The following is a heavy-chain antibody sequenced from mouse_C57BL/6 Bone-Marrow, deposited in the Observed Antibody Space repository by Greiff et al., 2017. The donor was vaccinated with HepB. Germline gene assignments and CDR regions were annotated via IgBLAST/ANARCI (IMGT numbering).Heavy chain of an antibody. CDR2: IHPNSGST. CDR3: TTCGTSFAY. D-gene: IGHD1-1*01. V-gene: IGHV1-64*01. Sequence: QVQLQQPGAELVKPGASVKLSCKASGYTFTSYWMHWVKQRPGQGLEWIGMIHPNSGSTNYNEKFKSKATLTVDKSSSTAYMQLSSLTSEDTAFYYCTTCGTSFAYWGQGTLVTVSA. CDR1: GYTFTSYW. J-gene: IGHJ3*01.